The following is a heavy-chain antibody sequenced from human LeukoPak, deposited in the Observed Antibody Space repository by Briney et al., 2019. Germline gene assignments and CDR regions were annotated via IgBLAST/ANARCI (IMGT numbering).Heavy chain of an antibody. Sequence: GGSLRLSCTASGFTFTSYSMKWVRQAPGKGLEWISYISRNISITFYADSVKGRFTISRDNAKSSLYLQMDSLRGEDTAVYYCARSPPVTAAPDYWGPGTQVTVSS. CDR2: ISRNISIT. CDR3: ARSPPVTAAPDY. D-gene: IGHD2-21*02. CDR1: GFTFTSYS. V-gene: IGHV3-48*01. J-gene: IGHJ4*02.